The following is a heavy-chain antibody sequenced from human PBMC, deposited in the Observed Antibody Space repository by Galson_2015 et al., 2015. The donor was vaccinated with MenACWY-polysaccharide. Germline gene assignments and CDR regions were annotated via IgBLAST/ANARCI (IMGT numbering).Heavy chain of an antibody. CDR3: ARGHYQLEV. J-gene: IGHJ6*02. V-gene: IGHV3-7*01. CDR2: IKKDGTEK. D-gene: IGHD1-26*01. Sequence: SLRLSCAASGFTFSTYWMTWVRQAPGKGLEWVANIKKDGTEKYYADSVKGRFTISRDNAKNSLDLQMDSLRAEDTAVFYCARGHYQLEVWGQGTAVTVSS. CDR1: GFTFSTYW.